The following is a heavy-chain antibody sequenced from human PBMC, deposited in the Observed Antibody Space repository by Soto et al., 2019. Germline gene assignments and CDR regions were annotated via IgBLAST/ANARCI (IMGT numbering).Heavy chain of an antibody. D-gene: IGHD6-19*01. V-gene: IGHV4-59*08. CDR1: GGSISSYY. J-gene: IGHJ4*02. CDR3: ARLIAVAGSPFDY. Sequence: KASETLSLTCTVSGGSISSYYWSWIRQPPGKGLEWIGYIYYSGSTNYNPSLKNRVTISVDTSKNQFSLKLSSVTAADTAVYYCARLIAVAGSPFDYWGQGTLVTVSS. CDR2: IYYSGST.